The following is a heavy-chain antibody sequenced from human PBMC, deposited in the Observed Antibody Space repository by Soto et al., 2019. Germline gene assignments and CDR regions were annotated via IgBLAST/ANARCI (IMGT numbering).Heavy chain of an antibody. Sequence: LSLACAISGDSVSSDRAAWNWIRQSPSRGLEWLGRTYYRSKWYNDYAVSVKSRITISADTSNNQFSLRLNSVTPEDTAVYYCAREGFSSIYSAYSWFDPWGQGTLVTVSS. CDR3: AREGFSSIYSAYSWFDP. D-gene: IGHD3-3*01. CDR1: GDSVSSDRAA. CDR2: TYYRSKWYN. V-gene: IGHV6-1*01. J-gene: IGHJ5*02.